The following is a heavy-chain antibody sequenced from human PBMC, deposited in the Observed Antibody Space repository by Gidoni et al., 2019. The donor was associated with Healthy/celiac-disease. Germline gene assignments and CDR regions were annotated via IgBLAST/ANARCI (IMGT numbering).Heavy chain of an antibody. J-gene: IGHJ6*02. V-gene: IGHV3-33*01. Sequence: QVQLVESGGGVVQPGRSLRLSWAASGSTCSRYGMHWVRQAPGKGLEWGAVIWHDGSNKYYADSVKGRFTISSDNSKNTLYLQMNSLRAEDTAVYYCARDMTWDTAMRLYYYYYGMDVWGQGTAVTVSS. CDR3: ARDMTWDTAMRLYYYYYGMDV. CDR1: GSTCSRYG. D-gene: IGHD5-18*01. CDR2: IWHDGSNK.